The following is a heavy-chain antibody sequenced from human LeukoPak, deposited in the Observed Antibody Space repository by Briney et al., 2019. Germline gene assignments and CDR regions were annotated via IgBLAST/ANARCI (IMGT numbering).Heavy chain of an antibody. V-gene: IGHV4-59*01. J-gene: IGHJ5*02. Sequence: SETLSLTCTVSGGSISSYYWSWIRQPPGKGLEWIGYIYSSGSTNYNPPLKSRITISVDTSRNQFSLKLSSVTAADTAVYYCARGGVVMSRSHFDPWGQGTLVTVSS. D-gene: IGHD3-3*01. CDR3: ARGGVVMSRSHFDP. CDR1: GGSISSYY. CDR2: IYSSGST.